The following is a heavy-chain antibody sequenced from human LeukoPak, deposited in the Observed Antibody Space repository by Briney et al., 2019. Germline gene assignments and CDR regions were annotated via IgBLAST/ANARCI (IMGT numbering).Heavy chain of an antibody. CDR2: IYYSGST. J-gene: IGHJ4*02. CDR1: GGSISSSSYY. V-gene: IGHV4-39*07. Sequence: PSETLSLTCTVSGGSISSSSYYWGWIRQPPGKGLEWIGSIYYSGSTYYNPSLKSRVTISVDTSKNQFSLKLSSVTAADTAVYYCARAQRGSPVIYWGQGTLVTVSS. D-gene: IGHD2/OR15-2a*01. CDR3: ARAQRGSPVIY.